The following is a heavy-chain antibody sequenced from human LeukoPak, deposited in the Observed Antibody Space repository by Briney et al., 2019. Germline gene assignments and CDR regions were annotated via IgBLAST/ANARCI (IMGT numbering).Heavy chain of an antibody. Sequence: SETLSLTCNVSGGSINGYYWSWIRQPPGKGLEWVAYINYNGRNNYNPTLKSRVTISVDRSKNQFSLKLSSVTAADTAVYYCASGEGSGPYSGNWFDPWGQGTLVTVSS. V-gene: IGHV4-59*12. CDR2: INYNGRN. J-gene: IGHJ5*02. CDR1: GGSINGYY. CDR3: ASGEGSGPYSGNWFDP. D-gene: IGHD3-10*01.